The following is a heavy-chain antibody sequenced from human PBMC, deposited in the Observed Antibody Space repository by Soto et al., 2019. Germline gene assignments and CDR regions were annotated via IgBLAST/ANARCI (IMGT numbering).Heavy chain of an antibody. Sequence: GGSLRLSCAASGFTFSNYAMYWVRQAPGKGLEWVAVISYDGKNKYYADSVKGRFTISRDNSKNTLYLQMNSLRAEDTALYYCAREGDYSDYLHYYYGMDVWGQGTTVTVSS. D-gene: IGHD4-17*01. CDR2: ISYDGKNK. V-gene: IGHV3-30*04. J-gene: IGHJ6*02. CDR3: AREGDYSDYLHYYYGMDV. CDR1: GFTFSNYA.